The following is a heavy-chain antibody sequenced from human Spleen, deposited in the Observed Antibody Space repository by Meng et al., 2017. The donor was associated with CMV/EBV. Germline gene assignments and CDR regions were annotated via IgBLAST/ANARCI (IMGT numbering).Heavy chain of an antibody. CDR2: INPSGGST. CDR1: YTFSSYN. J-gene: IGHJ4*02. Sequence: YTFSSYNMHWVRQALGQGLEWVGMINPSGGSTGYAQKFQGRVTVTRDTSTSTVYLELSSLRSEDTAMYYCARVRSSGWYKDPDYYDYWGQGTLVTVSS. CDR3: ARVRSSGWYKDPDYYDY. V-gene: IGHV1-46*01. D-gene: IGHD6-19*01.